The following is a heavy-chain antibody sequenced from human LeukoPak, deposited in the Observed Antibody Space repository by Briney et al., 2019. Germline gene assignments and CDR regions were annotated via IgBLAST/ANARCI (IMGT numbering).Heavy chain of an antibody. CDR3: ARGGIVVVPAVPDY. CDR1: GFTFSSYW. Sequence: GGSLRLSCAASGFTFSSYWMSWVRQAPGKGLEWVANIKQDGSEKYYVDSVKGRFTISRDNAKNSLYLQMNSLRAEDTAVYYCARGGIVVVPAVPDYWGQGTLVTVSS. V-gene: IGHV3-7*01. CDR2: IKQDGSEK. J-gene: IGHJ4*02. D-gene: IGHD2-2*01.